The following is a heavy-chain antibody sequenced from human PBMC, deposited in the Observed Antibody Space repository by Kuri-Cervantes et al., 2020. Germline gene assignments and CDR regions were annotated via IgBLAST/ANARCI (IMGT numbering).Heavy chain of an antibody. CDR3: ARDLGDGYIRDS. D-gene: IGHD5-24*01. CDR1: GFTFSSYA. Sequence: GESLKISCAASGFTFSSYAMHWVRQAPGKGLEWVAVISYDGTNKYYGDSVKGRFTISRDNSKNTLYLQMNTLRAEDTAVYYCARDLGDGYIRDSWGQGTLVTVSS. V-gene: IGHV3-30-3*01. J-gene: IGHJ4*02. CDR2: ISYDGTNK.